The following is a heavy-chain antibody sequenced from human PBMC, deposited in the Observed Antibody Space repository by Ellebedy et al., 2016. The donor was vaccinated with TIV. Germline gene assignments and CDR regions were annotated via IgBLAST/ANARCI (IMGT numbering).Heavy chain of an antibody. D-gene: IGHD2-21*02. CDR2: MNPKSGNK. J-gene: IGHJ6*03. CDR1: GGTFSTSA. CDR3: ARDRLTYAYYHMDV. V-gene: IGHV1-8*01. Sequence: ASVKVSCKASGGTFSTSAINWVRQATGQGLEWMGWMNPKSGNKVYAQKFQGRVTMTRNTSISTAYMELSSLRSDDTAVYYCARDRLTYAYYHMDVWGKGTTVTVSS.